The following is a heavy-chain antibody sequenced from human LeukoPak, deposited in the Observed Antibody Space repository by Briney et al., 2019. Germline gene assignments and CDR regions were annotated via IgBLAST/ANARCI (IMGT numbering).Heavy chain of an antibody. Sequence: PGGSLRLSCSASGFTFSSYAIHWVRRAPGKGLEYESGIYNSGGNTRYADSVTGRLTICRDNSKNILYLHMISLKTEDTAVYYCVKTMVTFGGLIRTDAFDIWGQGTMVIVSS. J-gene: IGHJ3*02. CDR3: VKTMVTFGGLIRTDAFDI. CDR2: IYNSGGNT. CDR1: GFTFSSYA. V-gene: IGHV3-64*03. D-gene: IGHD3-16*01.